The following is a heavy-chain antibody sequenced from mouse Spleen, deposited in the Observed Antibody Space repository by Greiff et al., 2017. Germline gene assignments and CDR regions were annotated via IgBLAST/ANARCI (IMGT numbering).Heavy chain of an antibody. CDR1: GYTFTSYW. D-gene: IGHD1-1*01. Sequence: QVQLQQPGAELVRPGSSVKLSCKASGYTFTSYWMHWVKQRPIQGLEWIGNIDPADSETHYNQKFKDKATLTVDKSSSTAYMQLSSLTSEDSAVYYCARDYYGCDWFAYWGQGTLVTVSA. J-gene: IGHJ3*01. CDR2: IDPADSET. V-gene: IGHV1-52*01. CDR3: ARDYYGCDWFAY.